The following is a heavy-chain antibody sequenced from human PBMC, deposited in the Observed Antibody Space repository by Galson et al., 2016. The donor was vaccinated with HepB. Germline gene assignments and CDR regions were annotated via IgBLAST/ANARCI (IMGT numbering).Heavy chain of an antibody. CDR2: ISGGGGNT. D-gene: IGHD2-15*01. CDR1: GFTFRIYA. Sequence: SLRLSCAASGFTFRIYAMAWVRQAPGKGLDWVSVISGGGGNTDYADSVQGRFTISRDNSKNTLYLQMNSLRAEDTAVYYCAKRIAPTGPNIPDTFDFWGQGTLVTVAS. J-gene: IGHJ4*02. V-gene: IGHV3-23*01. CDR3: AKRIAPTGPNIPDTFDF.